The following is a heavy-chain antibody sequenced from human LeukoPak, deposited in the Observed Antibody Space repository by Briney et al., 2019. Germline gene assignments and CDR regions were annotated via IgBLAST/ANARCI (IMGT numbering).Heavy chain of an antibody. V-gene: IGHV3-23*01. J-gene: IGHJ4*02. CDR2: TSGSDSST. D-gene: IGHD4-23*01. CDR1: GFTFSMFT. CDR3: AKGGGWLYYFDY. Sequence: GRSLRLSCAASGFTFSMFTINWVSQPPGKGLEWVSATSGSDSSTYYADSVKGRFTISRDNSKHTLYLQMNSLRATDPAVYYCAKGGGWLYYFDYWGQGTLVTVSS.